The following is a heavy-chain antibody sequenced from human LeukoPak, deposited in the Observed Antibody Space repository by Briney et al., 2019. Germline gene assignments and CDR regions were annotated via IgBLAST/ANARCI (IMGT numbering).Heavy chain of an antibody. CDR2: IYHSGST. Sequence: SETLSLTCAVSGYSISSGYYWGWIRQPPGKGLEWIGSIYHSGSTYYNPSLKSRVTISVDTSKNQFSLKLSSVTAADTAVYYCAKDPRWAYYDILSGYNFDYWGQGTLVTVSS. CDR1: GYSISSGYY. V-gene: IGHV4-38-2*02. CDR3: AKDPRWAYYDILSGYNFDY. D-gene: IGHD3-9*01. J-gene: IGHJ4*02.